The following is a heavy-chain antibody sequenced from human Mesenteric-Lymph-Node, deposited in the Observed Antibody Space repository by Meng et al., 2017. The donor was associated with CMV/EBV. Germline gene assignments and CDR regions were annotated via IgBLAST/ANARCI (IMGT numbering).Heavy chain of an antibody. V-gene: IGHV1-8*03. CDR1: GYTFTGYY. Sequence: ASVKVSCKASGYTFTGYYMHWVRQATGQGLEWMGWMNPNSGNTGYAQKFQGRVTITRNTSISTAYMELSSLRSEDTAVYYCARGSGSSSWLLFDYWGQGTLVTVSS. CDR3: ARGSGSSSWLLFDY. CDR2: MNPNSGNT. J-gene: IGHJ4*02. D-gene: IGHD6-13*01.